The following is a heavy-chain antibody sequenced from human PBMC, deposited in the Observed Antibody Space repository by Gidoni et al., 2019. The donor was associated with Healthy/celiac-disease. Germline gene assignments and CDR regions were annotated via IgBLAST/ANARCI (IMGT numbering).Heavy chain of an antibody. J-gene: IGHJ6*02. Sequence: EVQLLESGGGLVQPGGSLRLSCAASGFTFSRYAMSWVRQAPGKGLEWVSASSGSGGSTYYADSVKGRFTISRDNSKNTLYLQMNSLRAEDTAVYYCAKAATWSYSYGLLVNYYYYDMDVWGQGTTVTVSS. D-gene: IGHD5-18*01. CDR2: SSGSGGST. CDR1: GFTFSRYA. V-gene: IGHV3-23*01. CDR3: AKAATWSYSYGLLVNYYYYDMDV.